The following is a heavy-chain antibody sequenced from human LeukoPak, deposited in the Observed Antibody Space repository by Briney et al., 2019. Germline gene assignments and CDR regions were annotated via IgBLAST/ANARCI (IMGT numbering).Heavy chain of an antibody. CDR1: GFTFSSYG. V-gene: IGHV3-30*03. Sequence: QPGGSLRLSCAASGFTFSSYGMHWVRQAPGKGLEWVAVISYDGSNKYYADSVKGRFTISRDNSKNTLYLQMNSLRAEDTAVYYCARDPGDYPNVEYFDYWGQGTLVTVSS. D-gene: IGHD4-17*01. CDR2: ISYDGSNK. J-gene: IGHJ4*02. CDR3: ARDPGDYPNVEYFDY.